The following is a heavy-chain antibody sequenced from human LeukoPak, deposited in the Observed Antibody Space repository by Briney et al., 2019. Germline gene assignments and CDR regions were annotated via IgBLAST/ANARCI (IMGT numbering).Heavy chain of an antibody. CDR3: TKDTYGPEDS. Sequence: GGSLRLSCAASGFTFSRYWMHWVRQVPGKGLMWVSRTNPDGSSTSYADSVKGRFTISRDNAKNTLYLQMNSLRPEDTAVYFCTKDTYGPEDSWGQGTLVTVSS. V-gene: IGHV3-74*01. CDR2: TNPDGSST. J-gene: IGHJ4*02. CDR1: GFTFSRYW. D-gene: IGHD4-17*01.